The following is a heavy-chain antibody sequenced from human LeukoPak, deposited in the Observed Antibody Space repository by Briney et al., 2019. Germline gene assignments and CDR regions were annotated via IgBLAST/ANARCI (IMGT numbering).Heavy chain of an antibody. D-gene: IGHD5-12*01. Sequence: AASVKVSCKASGNTFTDYYLHWVRQAPGQGLEWMGWINPNSGGTNYAQKFQGRVTMTRDTSISTAYMELSRLRSDDTAVYYCARDLIVATPFDYWGQGTLVTVSS. CDR1: GNTFTDYY. J-gene: IGHJ4*02. CDR3: ARDLIVATPFDY. CDR2: INPNSGGT. V-gene: IGHV1-2*02.